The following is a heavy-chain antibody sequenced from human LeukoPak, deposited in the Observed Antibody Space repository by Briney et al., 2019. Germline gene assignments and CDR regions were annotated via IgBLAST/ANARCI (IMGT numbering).Heavy chain of an antibody. CDR2: ISSSSSYI. J-gene: IGHJ4*02. CDR1: GFTFSGYS. Sequence: PGGSLRLSCAASGFTFSGYSMNWVRQAPGKGLEGVSSISSSSSYIYYADSVKGQFTISRDNAKNSLYLQMNSLRAEDTAVYYCARDQTSSSWYGDYWGQGTLVTVSS. V-gene: IGHV3-21*01. D-gene: IGHD6-13*01. CDR3: ARDQTSSSWYGDY.